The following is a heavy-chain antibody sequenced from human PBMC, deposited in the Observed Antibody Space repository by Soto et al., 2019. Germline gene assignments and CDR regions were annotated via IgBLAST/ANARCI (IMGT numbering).Heavy chain of an antibody. CDR3: ARRARPDFYYMDV. J-gene: IGHJ6*03. D-gene: IGHD6-6*01. Sequence: PGVSLRLSFAASGFTLSGYAMDWVRQAPGKGLEYVSGISTNGVGTYYANSVQGRFTISRDNSKNTVYLQMGSLRPEDMAVYYCARRARPDFYYMDVWGKGTTVTVSS. V-gene: IGHV3-64*01. CDR1: GFTLSGYA. CDR2: ISTNGVGT.